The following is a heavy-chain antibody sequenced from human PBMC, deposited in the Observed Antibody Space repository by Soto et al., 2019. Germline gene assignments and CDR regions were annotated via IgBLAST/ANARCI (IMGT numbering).Heavy chain of an antibody. D-gene: IGHD1-26*01. CDR2: IDNAGSSA. J-gene: IGHJ6*04. CDR3: TRVGGSVSGMDV. Sequence: EVQLVESGGGLVQPGGSLRLSCAASGFTFSIYWMHWVRQAPGKGPVWVSRIDNAGSSARDADSVKGRFTISRDNAKNRVYLQMNSLRAEDTAVYYCTRVGGSVSGMDVWGKGTTVTVSS. CDR1: GFTFSIYW. V-gene: IGHV3-74*01.